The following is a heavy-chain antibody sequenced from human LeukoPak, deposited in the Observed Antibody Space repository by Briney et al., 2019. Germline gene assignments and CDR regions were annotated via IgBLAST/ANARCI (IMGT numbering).Heavy chain of an antibody. V-gene: IGHV3-15*01. CDR3: TTDLWGGVVIRPIYYYYYMDV. CDR2: IKSKTDGGTT. J-gene: IGHJ6*03. CDR1: GFTFSNAW. Sequence: GGSLRLSCAASGFTFSNAWMSWVRQAPGKGLEWVGRIKSKTDGGTTDYAAPVKGRFTISRDDSKNTLYLQMNSLKTEDTAVYYCTTDLWGGVVIRPIYYYYYMDVWGKGTTVTVSS. D-gene: IGHD3-3*01.